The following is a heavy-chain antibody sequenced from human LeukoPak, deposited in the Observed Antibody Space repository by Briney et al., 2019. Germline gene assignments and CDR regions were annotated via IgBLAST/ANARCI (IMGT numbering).Heavy chain of an antibody. Sequence: TSETLSLTSTVSGGSISSSSYYWGWIRQPPGKGLEWIGSIYYSGSTYYNPSLKSRVTISVDTSKNQFSLKLSSVTAADTAVYYCARNRITIFGVVANWFDPWGQGTLVTVSS. CDR1: GGSISSSSYY. CDR2: IYYSGST. J-gene: IGHJ5*02. D-gene: IGHD3-3*01. CDR3: ARNRITIFGVVANWFDP. V-gene: IGHV4-39*07.